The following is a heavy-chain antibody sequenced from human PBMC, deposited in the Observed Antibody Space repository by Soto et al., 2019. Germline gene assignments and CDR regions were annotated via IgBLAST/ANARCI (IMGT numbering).Heavy chain of an antibody. CDR3: ARGDEAPMDY. Sequence: PGGSLRLSCAASGFTFSDYSMSWVRQAPGKGLEWVSYISGSSGTKYYADSVKGRFTISRDNAKNSLYLQMNSLRAEDTAVYHCARGDEAPMDYWGQGTLVTVSS. CDR2: ISGSSGTK. V-gene: IGHV3-48*01. CDR1: GFTFSDYS. J-gene: IGHJ4*02.